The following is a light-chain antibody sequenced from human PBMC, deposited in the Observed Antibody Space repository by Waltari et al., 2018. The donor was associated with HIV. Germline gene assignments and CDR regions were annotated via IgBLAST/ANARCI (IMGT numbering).Light chain of an antibody. Sequence: QSALTQPASVSGSPGQSITIPCSGTSSDVGLYNLVSWYQQHPGKAPKLMIYEVTQRPSGVSNRFSGSKSGNTASLTISGLQAEDEADYYCCSYAGSSTWVFGGGTKLTVL. CDR1: SSDVGLYNL. CDR3: CSYAGSSTWV. CDR2: EVT. V-gene: IGLV2-23*02. J-gene: IGLJ3*02.